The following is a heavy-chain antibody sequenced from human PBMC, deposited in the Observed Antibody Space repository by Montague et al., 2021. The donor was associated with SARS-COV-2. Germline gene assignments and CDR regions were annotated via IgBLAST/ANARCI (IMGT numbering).Heavy chain of an antibody. J-gene: IGHJ3*02. V-gene: IGHV4-39*01. CDR3: ARPLVRGVPKAFDI. D-gene: IGHD3-10*01. CDR1: GDAISENTYK. Sequence: SETLSLTCTVSGDAISENTYKWGWIRQPPGKGLEFIASVSSSGRTHYNPSLQSRVTLSVDTSKNEISLKVTSVTAADTAAYYCARPLVRGVPKAFDIWGQGALVIVSS. CDR2: VSSSGRT.